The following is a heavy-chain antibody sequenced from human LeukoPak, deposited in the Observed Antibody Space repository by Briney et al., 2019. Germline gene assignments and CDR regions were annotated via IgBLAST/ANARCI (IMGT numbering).Heavy chain of an antibody. J-gene: IGHJ3*02. CDR2: ISGSGDST. CDR1: GFTFRSYA. V-gene: IGHV3-23*01. D-gene: IGHD3-16*02. Sequence: GGSLRLSCAASGFTFRSYAMSWVRQAPGKGLEWVSVISGSGDSTYYADSVKGRFTISRDNSKNTLYLQMNSLRAEDTAVYYCARDLSSDYVWGSYRYYSGRNAFDIWGQGTMVTVSS. CDR3: ARDLSSDYVWGSYRYYSGRNAFDI.